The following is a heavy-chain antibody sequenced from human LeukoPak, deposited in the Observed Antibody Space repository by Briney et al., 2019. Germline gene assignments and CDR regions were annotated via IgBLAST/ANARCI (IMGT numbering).Heavy chain of an antibody. D-gene: IGHD3-16*01. CDR1: GNSISSSSYY. J-gene: IGHJ4*02. CDR3: ARRARRGSHIDY. V-gene: IGHV4-39*01. CDR2: IHYSGST. Sequence: SETLSLTCTVSGNSISSSSYYWGWIRQPPEKGLEWIGSIHYSGSTYYNPSLKSRVTISVDTSKNQFSLKLSSVTAADTAVYYCARRARRGSHIDYWGRGTLVTVSS.